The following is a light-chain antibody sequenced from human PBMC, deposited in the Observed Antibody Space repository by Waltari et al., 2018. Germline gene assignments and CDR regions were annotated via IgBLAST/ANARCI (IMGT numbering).Light chain of an antibody. V-gene: IGLV2-11*01. CDR1: SSDVGGYNY. J-gene: IGLJ3*02. CDR3: CSYAGSITFWV. Sequence: QSALTQPRSVSGSPGQSVTISCTGPSSDVGGYNYVSWYQHHPGNAPKLIIYDVTKRPSGVPDRFSASKSDNTASLTISGLQAEDEADYYCCSYAGSITFWVFGGGTKLTVL. CDR2: DVT.